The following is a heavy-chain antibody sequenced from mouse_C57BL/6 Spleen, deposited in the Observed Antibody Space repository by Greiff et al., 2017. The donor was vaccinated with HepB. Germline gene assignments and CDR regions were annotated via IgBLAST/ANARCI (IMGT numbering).Heavy chain of an antibody. D-gene: IGHD1-1*01. CDR1: GYTFTSYW. J-gene: IGHJ3*01. Sequence: VQLQQPGAELVRPGSSVKLSCKASGYTFTSYWMHWVKQRPIQGLEWIGNIDPSDSETHYNQKFKDKATLTVDKSSSTAYMQLSSLTSEDSAVYYCARGPLYEYCGSSPFAYWGQGTLVTVSA. CDR2: IDPSDSET. CDR3: ARGPLYEYCGSSPFAY. V-gene: IGHV1-52*01.